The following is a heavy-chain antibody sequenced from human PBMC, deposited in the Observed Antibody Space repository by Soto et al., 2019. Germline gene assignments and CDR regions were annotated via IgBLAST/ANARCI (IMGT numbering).Heavy chain of an antibody. J-gene: IGHJ4*02. V-gene: IGHV1-46*01. CDR2: INPSGRST. Sequence: QVQLEQSGAEVKKPGASVKVSCKASGYTFIRYYMHWVRQAPGQGLEWMGIINPSGRSTTYAQKFQGRVTLNRDTYTSTVYMELSSLRSEDTAVYYCARGRMVRGDPPDYWGQGTLVTVSS. CDR3: ARGRMVRGDPPDY. D-gene: IGHD3-10*01. CDR1: GYTFIRYY.